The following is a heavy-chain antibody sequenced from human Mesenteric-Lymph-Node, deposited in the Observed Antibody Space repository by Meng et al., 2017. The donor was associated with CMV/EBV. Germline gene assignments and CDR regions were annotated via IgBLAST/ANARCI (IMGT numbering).Heavy chain of an antibody. CDR3: ARGTQWGATVFNY. CDR1: GGSINNYY. D-gene: IGHD1-26*01. J-gene: IGHJ4*02. V-gene: IGHV4-59*01. CDR2: IYYSGST. Sequence: SETLSLTCTVSGGSINNYYWTWIRQPPGKALEWIGYIYYSGSTNYNPSLKSRVTISVDTSKNQFSLKLSSVTAADTALYYCARGTQWGATVFNYWGQGTLVTVSS.